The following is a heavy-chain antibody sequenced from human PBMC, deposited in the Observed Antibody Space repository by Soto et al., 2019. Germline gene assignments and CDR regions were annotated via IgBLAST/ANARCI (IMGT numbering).Heavy chain of an antibody. Sequence: SETLSLTCTVTGDSINNRSYYWGWIRQPPGKGLEWIGSIYYSGSTYNNPSLKSRVSMSVDTSKNQFSLKLRSVTAADTALYYCARQRTSVVTQAYFDSWGQGSLVTASS. CDR2: IYYSGST. CDR1: GDSINNRSYY. J-gene: IGHJ4*02. D-gene: IGHD2-21*02. V-gene: IGHV4-39*01. CDR3: ARQRTSVVTQAYFDS.